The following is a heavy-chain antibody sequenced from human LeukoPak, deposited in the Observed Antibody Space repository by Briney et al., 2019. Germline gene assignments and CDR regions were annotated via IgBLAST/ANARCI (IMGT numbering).Heavy chain of an antibody. D-gene: IGHD6-13*01. Sequence: PGGSLRLSCAASGFTLSSNYMSWVRQAPGKGLEWVSVICSGGSTYYSDSVKGRFTISRDNSKNTLYLQMNSLRAEDTAVYYCARDRAYSSSWEGVDYWGQGTLVTVSS. V-gene: IGHV3-66*01. CDR2: ICSGGST. CDR1: GFTLSSNY. J-gene: IGHJ4*02. CDR3: ARDRAYSSSWEGVDY.